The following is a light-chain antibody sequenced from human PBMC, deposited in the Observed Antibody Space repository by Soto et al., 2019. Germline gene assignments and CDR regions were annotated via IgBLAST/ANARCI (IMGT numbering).Light chain of an antibody. CDR2: DAS. CDR3: QQRSNWRIT. J-gene: IGKJ5*01. V-gene: IGKV3-11*01. CDR1: QSVSSY. Sequence: EIVLTQSPATLSLSPGERATLSCRASQSVSSYLAWYQQKPGQAPRLLIYDASNRATGIPARFSGSGSGTDFNLTISSLEPEDFAVYYCQQRSNWRITFGQGTRLEIK.